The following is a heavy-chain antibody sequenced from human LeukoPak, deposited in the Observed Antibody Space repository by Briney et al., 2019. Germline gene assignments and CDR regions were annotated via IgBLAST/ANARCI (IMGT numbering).Heavy chain of an antibody. J-gene: IGHJ4*02. D-gene: IGHD6-6*01. CDR1: GGSFSGYY. V-gene: IGHV4-34*01. CDR3: ARGGPYSSSSLGPIDY. Sequence: PSETLSLTCAVYGGSFSGYYWSWIRHPPGKGLEWIGEINHSGSTNYNQSLTSRVTISVDTSKNQFSLKLSSVTAADTAVYYCARGGPYSSSSLGPIDYWGQGTLVTVSS. CDR2: INHSGST.